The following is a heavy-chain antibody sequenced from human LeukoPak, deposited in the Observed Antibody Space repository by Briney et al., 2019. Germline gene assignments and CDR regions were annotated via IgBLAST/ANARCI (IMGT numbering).Heavy chain of an antibody. CDR2: ISAYNGNT. V-gene: IGHV1-18*01. CDR3: ARDLPRNYYDSSGYYD. Sequence: ASVKVSCKASGYTFTSYGISWVRQAPGQGLEWMGWISAYNGNTNYAQKLQGRVTMTTDTSTSTAYMELRSLRSDDTAVYYCARDLPRNYYDSSGYYDWGQGTLVTVSS. CDR1: GYTFTSYG. J-gene: IGHJ4*02. D-gene: IGHD3-22*01.